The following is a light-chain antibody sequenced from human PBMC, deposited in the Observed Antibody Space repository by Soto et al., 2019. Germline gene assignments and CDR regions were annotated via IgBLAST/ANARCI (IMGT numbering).Light chain of an antibody. CDR2: DAS. J-gene: IGKJ5*01. Sequence: MKQSPVTLSVSPGERATLSFRASQSVTINVAWYHQKPGQAPRLLIYDASSRATGIPARFSGSGSGTDFTLTISSVEPEDFAVYYCQQRSNWITFGQGTRLEIK. CDR3: QQRSNWIT. CDR1: QSVTIN. V-gene: IGKV3-11*01.